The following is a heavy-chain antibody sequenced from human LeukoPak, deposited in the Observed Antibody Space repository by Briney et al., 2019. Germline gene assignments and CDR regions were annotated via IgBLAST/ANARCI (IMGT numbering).Heavy chain of an antibody. CDR1: GYSFTSYW. J-gene: IGHJ3*02. CDR3: ARRMQLVAHDAFDI. V-gene: IGHV5-51*01. CDR2: IYPSDSDT. Sequence: GESLKISCKGSGYSFTSYWIGWVRQMPGKGLEWMGIIYPSDSDTRYSPSFQGQVPISADKPLSTAYLQWTSLKASDTAMYYCARRMQLVAHDAFDIWGQGTMVTVSS. D-gene: IGHD6-6*01.